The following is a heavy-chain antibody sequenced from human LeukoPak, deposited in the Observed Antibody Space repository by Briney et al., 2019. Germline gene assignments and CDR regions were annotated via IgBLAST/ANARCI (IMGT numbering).Heavy chain of an antibody. V-gene: IGHV4-39*07. J-gene: IGHJ4*02. CDR3: ARRDSSGYYHFFDY. Sequence: SETLSLTCTVSGGSFSSSSYYWGWIRQPPGKGLEWIGSIYYSGNTYYNPSLKSRVTISVDTPKNQFSLKLSSVTAADTAVYYCARRDSSGYYHFFDYWGQGTLVTVSS. CDR2: IYYSGNT. CDR1: GGSFSSSSYY. D-gene: IGHD3-22*01.